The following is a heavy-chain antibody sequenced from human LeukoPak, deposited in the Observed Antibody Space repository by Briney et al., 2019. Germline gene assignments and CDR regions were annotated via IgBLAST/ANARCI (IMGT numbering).Heavy chain of an antibody. J-gene: IGHJ6*03. CDR3: AKAGRYHYYYMDV. V-gene: IGHV3-23*01. Sequence: GGSLRLSCAASGFTFSSYAMSWVRQAPGKGLDWVSSINGGGGSTYYADSVKGRFTISRDNSKNTLYLQMNSLRAEDTAVYYCAKAGRYHYYYMDVWGKGTTVTISS. CDR1: GFTFSSYA. D-gene: IGHD3-16*02. CDR2: INGGGGST.